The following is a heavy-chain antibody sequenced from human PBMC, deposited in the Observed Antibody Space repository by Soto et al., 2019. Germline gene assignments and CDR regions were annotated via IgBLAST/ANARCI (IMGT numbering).Heavy chain of an antibody. Sequence: EMQLLESGGGLVQPGGSLRLSCAASGFTFSSYTMNWVRQAPGKGLEWVSSISGSGGSTYYADSVKGRFTISRDNSKNTLYLQMSSLRAEDTAVYYCAKERAVAVWGQGTLVTVSS. D-gene: IGHD6-19*01. CDR3: AKERAVAV. CDR2: ISGSGGST. V-gene: IGHV3-23*01. CDR1: GFTFSSYT. J-gene: IGHJ4*02.